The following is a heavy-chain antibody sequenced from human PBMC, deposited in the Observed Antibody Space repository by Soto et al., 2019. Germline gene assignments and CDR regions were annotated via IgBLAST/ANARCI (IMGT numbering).Heavy chain of an antibody. J-gene: IGHJ6*03. CDR2: IYYSGST. Sequence: SETLSLTCTVSGGSISSSSYYWGWIRQPPGKGLEWIGSIYYSGSTYYNPSLKSRVTISVDTSKNQFSLKLSSVTAADTAVYYCARRCQGGGIAAGEPDYYYYYYMDVWGKGTTVTVSS. CDR1: GGSISSSSYY. CDR3: ARRCQGGGIAAGEPDYYYYYYMDV. D-gene: IGHD6-13*01. V-gene: IGHV4-39*01.